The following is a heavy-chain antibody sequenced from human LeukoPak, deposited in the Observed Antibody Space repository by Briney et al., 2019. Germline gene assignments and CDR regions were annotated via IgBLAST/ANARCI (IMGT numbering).Heavy chain of an antibody. CDR2: ISSNGGGT. CDR3: VKDPLDY. Sequence: GGSLRLSCSASGXTFNSYTMHWVRQAPGKGLEYVSAISSNGGGTYYADSVKGRLIISRDNSKNTLYLQMSSQRGEDTAVYYCVKDPLDYWGQGTLVTVSS. J-gene: IGHJ4*02. V-gene: IGHV3-64D*09. CDR1: GXTFNSYT.